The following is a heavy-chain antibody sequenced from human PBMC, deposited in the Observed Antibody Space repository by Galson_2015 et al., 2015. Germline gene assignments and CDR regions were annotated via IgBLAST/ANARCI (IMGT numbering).Heavy chain of an antibody. CDR3: AHNSYSNSWTNRNSFDV. CDR1: GFSLSTGQVG. D-gene: IGHD6-13*01. CDR2: IYWNDDK. Sequence: PALVKPTQTLTLTCTFSGFSLSTGQVGVGWIRQPPGKALEWLALIYWNDDKRYRPSLKTRLTITKDTSKNQVVLTMTNMDPVDTASYYCAHNSYSNSWTNRNSFDVWGQGTMVTVSS. J-gene: IGHJ3*01. V-gene: IGHV2-5*01.